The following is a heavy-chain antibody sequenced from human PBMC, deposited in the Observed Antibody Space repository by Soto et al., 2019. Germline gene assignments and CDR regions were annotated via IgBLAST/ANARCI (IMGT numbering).Heavy chain of an antibody. V-gene: IGHV1-2*02. CDR1: GYTFTAFY. D-gene: IGHD6-13*01. J-gene: IGHJ6*02. Sequence: QMHLVQSRAEVQKPGASVKVSCKASGYTFTAFYIHWVRQAPGQGLEWMGWLNPNRGDTKHGQKFRGRVTMTSDTFISTAYLELTGLRNDDTAMYFCARAGIAAPGSGEYAMDVWGQGTTVSVSS. CDR3: ARAGIAAPGSGEYAMDV. CDR2: LNPNRGDT.